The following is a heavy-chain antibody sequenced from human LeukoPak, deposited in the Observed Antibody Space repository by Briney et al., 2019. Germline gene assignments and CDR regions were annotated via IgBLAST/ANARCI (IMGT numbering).Heavy chain of an antibody. CDR1: GFTVSSNY. V-gene: IGHV3-53*01. D-gene: IGHD3-22*01. Sequence: GGSLRLSCAASGFTVSSNYMSWVRQAPGKGLEWVSVIYSGGSTYYADSVKGRFTISRDNSKNTLYLQMNSLRAEDTAVYYCAKDGYYDSSAYYYVRYSDLWGRGTLVTVSS. CDR2: IYSGGST. CDR3: AKDGYYDSSAYYYVRYSDL. J-gene: IGHJ2*01.